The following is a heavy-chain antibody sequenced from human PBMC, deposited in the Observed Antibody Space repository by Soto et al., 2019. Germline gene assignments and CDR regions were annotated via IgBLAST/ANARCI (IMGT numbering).Heavy chain of an antibody. Sequence: GGSLRLSCAASGFTFSSYWMHWVRQAPGKGLVWVSRINSDGSSTSYADSVKGRFTISRDNAKNTLYLQMNSLRAEDTAVYYCATLGVEMATFATGYYFDYWGQGTLVTVSS. CDR2: INSDGSST. CDR1: GFTFSSYW. V-gene: IGHV3-74*01. J-gene: IGHJ4*02. D-gene: IGHD5-12*01. CDR3: ATLGVEMATFATGYYFDY.